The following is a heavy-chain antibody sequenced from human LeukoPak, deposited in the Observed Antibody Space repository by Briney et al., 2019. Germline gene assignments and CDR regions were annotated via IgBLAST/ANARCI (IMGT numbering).Heavy chain of an antibody. CDR2: IYYSGST. V-gene: IGHV4-39*07. J-gene: IGHJ3*02. Sequence: SETLSLTCTVSGGSISSSSYYWGWIRQSPGKGLEWIGSIYYSGSTYYNPSLKSRVTISVDTSKNQFSLKPSSVTAADTAVYYCARHTGYYDDSSGYYNDAFDIWGQGTMVTVSS. CDR3: ARHTGYYDDSSGYYNDAFDI. D-gene: IGHD3-22*01. CDR1: GGSISSSSYY.